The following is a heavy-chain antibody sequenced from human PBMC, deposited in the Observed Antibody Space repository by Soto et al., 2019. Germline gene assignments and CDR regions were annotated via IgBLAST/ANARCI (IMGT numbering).Heavy chain of an antibody. CDR1: GGSMSSGDYF. CDR2: MYYSGRT. CDR3: ARGKLEYRSGLYYYYGMDV. V-gene: IGHV4-30-4*01. J-gene: IGHJ6*02. D-gene: IGHD5-18*01. Sequence: KTSETLSLTCTVSGGSMSSGDYFWSWVRQPPGRGLEWIAHMYYSGRTFYNSSLKSRGTISVDTSKNQFSLKLTSVTADDTAVYFCARGKLEYRSGLYYYYGMDVWGQGTTVTVSS.